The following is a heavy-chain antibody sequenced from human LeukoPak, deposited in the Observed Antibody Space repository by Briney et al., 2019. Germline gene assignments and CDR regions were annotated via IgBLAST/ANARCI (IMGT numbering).Heavy chain of an antibody. D-gene: IGHD1-20*01. J-gene: IGHJ3*01. Sequence: ASVKVSCTASNYTFASYGLSWVRQAPGQGLQWVGWISPYDGNTNYAQRFQARVTMSIDKSTRTVYMELRRLRLDDTAVYYCVRVWPPNAVDRGMTYSDFTALDVWGQGTTVIVSS. CDR2: ISPYDGNT. CDR3: VRVWPPNAVDRGMTYSDFTALDV. V-gene: IGHV1-18*01. CDR1: NYTFASYG.